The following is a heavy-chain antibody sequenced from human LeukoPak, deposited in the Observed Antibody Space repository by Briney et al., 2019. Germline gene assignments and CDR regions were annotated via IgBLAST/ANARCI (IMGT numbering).Heavy chain of an antibody. CDR2: IYHSGST. J-gene: IGHJ4*02. Sequence: SETLSLTCTVSGGSISSGGYCWSWIRQPPGKGLEWIGYIYHSGSTYYNPSLKSRVTISVDRSKNQFSLKLSSVTAADTAVYYCASSNWNVLDYWGQGTLVTVSS. D-gene: IGHD1-1*01. CDR3: ASSNWNVLDY. V-gene: IGHV4-30-2*01. CDR1: GGSISSGGYC.